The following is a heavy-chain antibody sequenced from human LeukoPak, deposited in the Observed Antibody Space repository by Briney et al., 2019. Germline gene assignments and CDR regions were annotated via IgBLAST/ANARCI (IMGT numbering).Heavy chain of an antibody. CDR3: ARDGFYDILTGWVI. D-gene: IGHD3-9*01. CDR1: GFTFSSYW. V-gene: IGHV3-7*01. Sequence: GGSLRLSCAASGFTFSSYWMSWVRQAPGKGLEWVANIKQDGSEKYYVDSVKGRFTISRDNAKNSLYLQMNSLRAEDTAVYYCARDGFYDILTGWVIWGQGTLVTVSS. J-gene: IGHJ4*02. CDR2: IKQDGSEK.